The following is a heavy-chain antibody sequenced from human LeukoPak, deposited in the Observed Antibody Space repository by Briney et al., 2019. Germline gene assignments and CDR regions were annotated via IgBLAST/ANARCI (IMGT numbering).Heavy chain of an antibody. Sequence: AETLSLTCSVSGVSITTIDYFWTLIRQPPGKGLEWIGSFSESGNTYSNPSLKTRVTLLGDTSKNQFSLMLNSVTAADTAVYFCASTYYYNSATPNWFDTWGQGVVVTVSS. D-gene: IGHD3-10*01. CDR3: ASTYYYNSATPNWFDT. J-gene: IGHJ5*02. V-gene: IGHV4-39*01. CDR1: GVSITTIDYF. CDR2: FSESGNT.